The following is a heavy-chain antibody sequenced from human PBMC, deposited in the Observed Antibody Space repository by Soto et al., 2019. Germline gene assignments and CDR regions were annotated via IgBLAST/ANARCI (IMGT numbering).Heavy chain of an antibody. CDR1: GFTVSSNF. D-gene: IGHD1-26*01. V-gene: IGHV3-53*01. Sequence: LRLSCAASGFTVSSNFMSWVRQAPGKGLEWVSLIYSGGSTDYADSVKGRFTISRDNSENTLHLQMKNLRAEDTAVYYCAKTSYSGTYFIDYWGQGTLVTVSS. J-gene: IGHJ4*02. CDR3: AKTSYSGTYFIDY. CDR2: IYSGGST.